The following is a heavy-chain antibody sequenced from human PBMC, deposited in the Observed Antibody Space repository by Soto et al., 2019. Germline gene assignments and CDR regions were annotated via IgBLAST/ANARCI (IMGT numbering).Heavy chain of an antibody. J-gene: IGHJ6*02. D-gene: IGHD2-21*02. CDR2: ISYDGSNK. V-gene: IGHV3-30*03. Sequence: QVQLVESGGGVVQPGRSLRLSCVASGFISSNYFMHWVRQAPGKGQEWVAAISYDGSNKHYLDAVKGRFTISRDNSKNTLYLQMNSLRGEDTAVYSCVRGDPYYGMDVWGQGTTVTVSS. CDR1: GFISSNYF. CDR3: VRGDPYYGMDV.